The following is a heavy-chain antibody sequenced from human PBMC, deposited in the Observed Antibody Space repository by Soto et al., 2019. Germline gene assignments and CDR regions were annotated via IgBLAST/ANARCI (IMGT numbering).Heavy chain of an antibody. CDR3: AKGFRTGTYYFDY. V-gene: IGHV3-23*01. J-gene: IGHJ4*02. D-gene: IGHD1-1*01. CDR2: ISGGGNST. Sequence: PGGSLRLSCAASGFTFSSYAMSWVRQVPGKGLEWVSAISGGGNSTDYADSVKGRFTISRDSSKNTLYLQMNSLRAEDTALYYCAKGFRTGTYYFDYWGQGTPVTVSS. CDR1: GFTFSSYA.